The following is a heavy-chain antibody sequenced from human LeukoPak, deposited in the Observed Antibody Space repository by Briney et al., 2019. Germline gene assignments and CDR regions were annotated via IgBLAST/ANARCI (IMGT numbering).Heavy chain of an antibody. V-gene: IGHV3-7*03. CDR2: IKQDGSEK. D-gene: IGHD1-26*01. CDR3: AKDRTVGASYWYFDL. J-gene: IGHJ2*01. CDR1: GFTFSSYW. Sequence: GGSLRLSCAASGFTFSSYWMSWVRQAPGKGLEWVANIKQDGSEKYYVDSVKGRFTISRDSSRNTLFLHMNTLRAEDTAIYYCAKDRTVGASYWYFDLWGRGTLVTISS.